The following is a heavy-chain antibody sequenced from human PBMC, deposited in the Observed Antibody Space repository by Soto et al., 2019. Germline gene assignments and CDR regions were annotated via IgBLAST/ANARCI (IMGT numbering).Heavy chain of an antibody. CDR1: GFTFNSSW. CDR3: ARASRGAIGNY. Sequence: EVQLLESGGGLVKPGGSLRLSCVASGFTFNSSWMNWVRQTPGKGLEWVGRIQTMPDGGTTEYTDSVKGRFTISRDDSNNTLYPQRNSLQTDDTAVYYCARASRGAIGNYWGQGILVTVSS. CDR2: IQTMPDGGTT. V-gene: IGHV3-15*07. J-gene: IGHJ4*02. D-gene: IGHD1-26*01.